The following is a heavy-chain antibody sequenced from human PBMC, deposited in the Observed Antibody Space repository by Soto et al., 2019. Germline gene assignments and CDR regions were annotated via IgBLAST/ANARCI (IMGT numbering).Heavy chain of an antibody. CDR3: AKGRRGVRDAFDI. Sequence: GGSLRLSCAASGFTFSSYGMHWVRQAPGKGLEWVAVISYDGSNKYYADSVKGRFTISRDNSKNTLYLQMNSLRAEDTAVYYCAKGRRGVRDAFDIWGQGTMVTVSS. D-gene: IGHD1-1*01. V-gene: IGHV3-30*18. J-gene: IGHJ3*02. CDR1: GFTFSSYG. CDR2: ISYDGSNK.